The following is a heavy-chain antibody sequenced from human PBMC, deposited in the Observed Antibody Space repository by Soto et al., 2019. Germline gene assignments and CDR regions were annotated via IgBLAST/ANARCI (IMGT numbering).Heavy chain of an antibody. CDR3: ATDPYYYASGF. CDR1: GFTFSGQY. CDR2: ISGDATLT. D-gene: IGHD3-10*01. V-gene: IGHV3-11*01. Sequence: GWSLRLSCAASGFTFSGQYMTWIRQAPGKGLEWVSKISGDATLTYYADSVKGRFTVSRDNAKKAVYLQMDSLRAEDTAIYYCATDPYYYASGFWGQGTLVTVS. J-gene: IGHJ4*02.